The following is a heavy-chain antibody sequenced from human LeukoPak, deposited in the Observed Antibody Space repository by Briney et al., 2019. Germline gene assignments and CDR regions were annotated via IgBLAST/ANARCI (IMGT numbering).Heavy chain of an antibody. CDR3: ARHNYDFDFDS. V-gene: IGHV1-2*02. CDR1: GYTFSDYY. Sequence: ASVKVSCKASGYTFSDYYIHWVRQAPGQGLEWMGWISPKSGGTNYAQNFQGRVTMTRDTSINTAYMELSRVRPDDTAVYYCARHNYDFDFDSWGQGALVTVSS. CDR2: ISPKSGGT. J-gene: IGHJ4*02. D-gene: IGHD3-3*01.